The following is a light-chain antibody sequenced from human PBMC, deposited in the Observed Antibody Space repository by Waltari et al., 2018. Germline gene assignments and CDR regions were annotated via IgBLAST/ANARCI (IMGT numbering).Light chain of an antibody. Sequence: EIVLTQSPGTLSLSPGERATLSCRASQSVPDDYLAWYQQKACQGPRLLIYGASSRAAGIPDNVGGSGYGTDFTLTINRLEPDDFAVYYCQVYNTSPFPFGPGTRLDIK. CDR3: QVYNTSPFP. CDR1: QSVPDDY. J-gene: IGKJ3*01. CDR2: GAS. V-gene: IGKV3-20*01.